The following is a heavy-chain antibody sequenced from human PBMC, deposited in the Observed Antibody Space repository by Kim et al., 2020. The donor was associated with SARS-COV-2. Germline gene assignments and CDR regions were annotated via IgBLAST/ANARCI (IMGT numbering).Heavy chain of an antibody. D-gene: IGHD4-17*01. CDR2: IKRKSDGGTT. J-gene: IGHJ4*02. Sequence: GGSLRLSCVASGFTFSNAWMSWVRQAPGKGLEWVGRIKRKSDGGTTDYAGSVKDRFTISRDDSKNTLYLQMNSLKTEDTAVYYCTTETTGGFDYWGQGTLVTVSS. CDR3: TTETTGGFDY. V-gene: IGHV3-15*01. CDR1: GFTFSNAW.